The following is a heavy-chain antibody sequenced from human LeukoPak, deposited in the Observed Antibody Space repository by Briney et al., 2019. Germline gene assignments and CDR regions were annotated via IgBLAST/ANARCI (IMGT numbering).Heavy chain of an antibody. CDR3: ARLGRYYYYMDV. CDR1: GGSISSSSYY. V-gene: IGHV4-39*07. J-gene: IGHJ6*03. CDR2: IYYSGST. Sequence: SETLSLTCTVSGGSISSSSYYWGWIRQPPGKGLEWIGSIYYSGSTYYNPSLKSRVTISVDTSKNQFSLKLSSVTAADTAVYYCARLGRYYYYMDVWGKGTTVTVSS.